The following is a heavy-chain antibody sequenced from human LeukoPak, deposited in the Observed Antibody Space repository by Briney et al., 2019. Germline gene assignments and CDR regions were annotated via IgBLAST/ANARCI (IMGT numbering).Heavy chain of an antibody. D-gene: IGHD5-18*01. CDR3: ARDSGYSYGYVEIDY. CDR2: INPSGGST. V-gene: IGHV1-46*01. Sequence: ASVKVSCKASGYTFTSYYTHWVRQAPGQGLEWMGIINPSGGSTSYAQKFQGRVNMTRDTSTSTVYMELSSLRSEDTAVYYCARDSGYSYGYVEIDYWGQGTLVTVSS. CDR1: GYTFTSYY. J-gene: IGHJ4*02.